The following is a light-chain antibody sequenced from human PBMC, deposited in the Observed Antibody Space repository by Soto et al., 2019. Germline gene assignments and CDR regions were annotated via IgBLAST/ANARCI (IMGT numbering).Light chain of an antibody. CDR1: QNVRSN. CDR3: HQYGYSPPGT. J-gene: IGKJ5*01. CDR2: AAS. V-gene: IGKV3-20*01. Sequence: EIVLTQSPGTLSLSPGERATLSCRAVQNVRSNLAGYQQKPGQAPRLLIYAASRRATGIPDRFSGSGSGTDFCLTISRLEPEDFAVYYCHQYGYSPPGTFGQGTRVEI.